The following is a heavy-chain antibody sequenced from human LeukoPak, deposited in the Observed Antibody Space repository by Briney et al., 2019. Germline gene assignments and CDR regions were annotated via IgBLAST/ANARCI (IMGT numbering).Heavy chain of an antibody. CDR2: ISSSSSYI. J-gene: IGHJ6*03. D-gene: IGHD3-3*01. V-gene: IGHV3-21*01. Sequence: GGSLRLSCAASGFTFSSYEMNWARQAPGKGLEWVSSISSSSSYIYYADSVKGRFTISRDNAKNSLYLQMNSLRAEDTAVYYCARRAGITTFYYYMDVWGKGTTVTVSS. CDR1: GFTFSSYE. CDR3: ARRAGITTFYYYMDV.